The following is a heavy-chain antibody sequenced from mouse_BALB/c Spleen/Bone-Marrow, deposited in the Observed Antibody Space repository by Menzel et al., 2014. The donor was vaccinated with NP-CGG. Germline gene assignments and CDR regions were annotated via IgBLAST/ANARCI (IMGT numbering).Heavy chain of an antibody. CDR1: GYSFTGYS. CDR3: ARDYDYGNYAMDY. D-gene: IGHD2-4*01. V-gene: IGHV1-18*01. J-gene: IGHJ4*01. CDR2: TNPYNGGT. Sequence: VQLQQSGPELVKPGASMKISCKASGYSFTGYSMNWVKQSHGKSLEWIGLTNPYNGGTSYNQKFKGKATITVDKSSSTAYMELLSLTSEDSAVYYCARDYDYGNYAMDYWGQGTSVTVSS.